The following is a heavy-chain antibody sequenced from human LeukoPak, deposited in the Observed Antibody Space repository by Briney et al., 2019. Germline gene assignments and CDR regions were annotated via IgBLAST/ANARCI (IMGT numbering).Heavy chain of an antibody. CDR3: ARRRNGTTHNWFDP. V-gene: IGHV4-4*09. D-gene: IGHD1-1*01. J-gene: IGHJ5*02. Sequence: PSETLSLTCSVSGGSISSYFWSWIRQSPGKGLEWIGNFYTSANTNYNPSLKSRVTISVDTSKNQFSLRLTSVTAADTAVYFCARRRNGTTHNWFDPWGQGILVTVSS. CDR2: FYTSANT. CDR1: GGSISSYF.